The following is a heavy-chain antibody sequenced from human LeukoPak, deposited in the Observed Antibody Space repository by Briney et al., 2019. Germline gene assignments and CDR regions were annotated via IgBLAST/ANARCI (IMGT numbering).Heavy chain of an antibody. CDR1: GFTFSSYA. J-gene: IGHJ4*02. CDR2: ISYDGSNK. CDR3: ATRSGWTFDY. V-gene: IGHV3-30*04. D-gene: IGHD2-15*01. Sequence: GGSLRLSCAASGFTFSSYAMHWVRQAPGKGLEWVAVISYDGSNKYYADSVKGRFTISRDNSKNTLYLQMNSLRAEDTAVYYCATRSGWTFDYWGQGTLVTVSS.